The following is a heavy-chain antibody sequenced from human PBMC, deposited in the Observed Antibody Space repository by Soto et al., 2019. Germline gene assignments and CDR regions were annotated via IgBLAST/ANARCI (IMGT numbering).Heavy chain of an antibody. CDR1: GGSFSGNY. CDR2: FSDSGST. J-gene: IGHJ6*02. V-gene: IGHV4-34*01. Sequence: SETLSLTCAVYGGSFSGNYWSWIRQPPGKGLEWIGEFSDSGSTNYNPSLKSRVIISEDMSESQFSLKLSSVTAADTAVYYCARGNFYYGLDVWGQGTTVTVPS. CDR3: ARGNFYYGLDV.